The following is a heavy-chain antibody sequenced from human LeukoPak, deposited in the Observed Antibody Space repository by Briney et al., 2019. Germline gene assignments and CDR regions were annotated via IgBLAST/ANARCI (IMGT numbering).Heavy chain of an antibody. J-gene: IGHJ5*02. V-gene: IGHV3-23*01. Sequence: GGSLRLSCAASGFTFSSYAMSWVRQAPGKGLEWVSAISGSGGSTYYADSVKGRFTISRDNSKNTLYLQMNSLRAEDTAVYHCAKTRNYYGSGSYYKGWFDPWGQGTLVTVSS. CDR3: AKTRNYYGSGSYYKGWFDP. D-gene: IGHD3-10*01. CDR2: ISGSGGST. CDR1: GFTFSSYA.